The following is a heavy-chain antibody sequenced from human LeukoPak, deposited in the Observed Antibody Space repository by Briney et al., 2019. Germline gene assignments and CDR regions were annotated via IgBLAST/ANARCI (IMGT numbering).Heavy chain of an antibody. Sequence: ASVKVSCKASGYTFTSYDISWVRQATGQGLEWMGWMNPNSGNTGYAQKFQGRVTMTRNTSISTAYMELSSLRSEDTAVYYCARGNSGYDLYYFDYWGQRTLVTVSS. CDR1: GYTFTSYD. CDR3: ARGNSGYDLYYFDY. J-gene: IGHJ4*02. D-gene: IGHD5-12*01. CDR2: MNPNSGNT. V-gene: IGHV1-8*01.